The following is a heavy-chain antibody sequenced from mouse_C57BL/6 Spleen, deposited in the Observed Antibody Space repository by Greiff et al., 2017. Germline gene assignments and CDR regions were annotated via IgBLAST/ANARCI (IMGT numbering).Heavy chain of an antibody. J-gene: IGHJ2*01. CDR2: IYPGDGDT. V-gene: IGHV1-82*01. Sequence: VQLQQSGPELVKPGASVKISCKASGYAFSSSWMNWVKQRPGKGLEWIGRIYPGDGDTNYNGKFKGKATLTADKSSSTAYMQLSSLTSEDSAVYFCARPIYYGYDRYFDYWGQGTTLTVSS. CDR3: ARPIYYGYDRYFDY. D-gene: IGHD2-2*01. CDR1: GYAFSSSW.